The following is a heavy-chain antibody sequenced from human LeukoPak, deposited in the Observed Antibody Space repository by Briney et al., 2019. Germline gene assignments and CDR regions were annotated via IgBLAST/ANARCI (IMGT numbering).Heavy chain of an antibody. Sequence: SETLSLTRTVSGGSISSYYWSWIRQPPGKGLEWIGYIYYSGSTNYNPSLKSRVTISVDTSKNQFSLKLSSVTAADTAVYYCARAHSSGRIIDYWGQGTLVTVSS. D-gene: IGHD6-19*01. CDR3: ARAHSSGRIIDY. J-gene: IGHJ4*02. V-gene: IGHV4-59*01. CDR2: IYYSGST. CDR1: GGSISSYY.